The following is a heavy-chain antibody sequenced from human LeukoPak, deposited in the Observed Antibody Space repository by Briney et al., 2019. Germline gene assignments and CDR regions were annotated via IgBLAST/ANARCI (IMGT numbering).Heavy chain of an antibody. D-gene: IGHD3-3*01. CDR3: ARGSGRFLEWLAPRYYYGMDV. J-gene: IGHJ6*02. Sequence: SETLSLTCAVYGGSFSGYYWSWIRQPPGKGLEWIGEINRSGSTNYNPSLKSRVTISVDTSKNQFSLKLSSVTAADTAVYYCARGSGRFLEWLAPRYYYGMDVWGQGTTVTVSS. CDR2: INRSGST. CDR1: GGSFSGYY. V-gene: IGHV4-34*01.